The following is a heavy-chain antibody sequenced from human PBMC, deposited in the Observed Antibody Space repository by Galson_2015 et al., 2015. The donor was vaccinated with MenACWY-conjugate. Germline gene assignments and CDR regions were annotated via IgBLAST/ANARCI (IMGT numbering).Heavy chain of an antibody. CDR2: INSDGRST. CDR3: ARSYVPGSDRKNYYMDV. CDR1: GFTFSTYW. J-gene: IGHJ6*03. D-gene: IGHD3-16*01. V-gene: IGHV3-74*01. Sequence: SLRLPCAASGFTFSTYWMHWVRQAPGKGLVWVSRINSDGRSTSYADSVKGRFTISRDNAKNMLFLQMNSLKVEDTAVYYCARSYVPGSDRKNYYMDVWGRGTTVTVSS.